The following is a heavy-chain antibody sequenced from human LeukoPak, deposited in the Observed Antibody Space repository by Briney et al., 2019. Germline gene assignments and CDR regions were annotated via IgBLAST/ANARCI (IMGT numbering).Heavy chain of an antibody. CDR3: ARALAVAGTGGYY. Sequence: PGGSLRLSCAASGFTFSSYWMHWVRHTPGKGLVWVSRINSDGSSTSYADSVKGRFTISRDNAKNTLYLQMNSLRAEDTAVYYCARALAVAGTGGYYWGQGTLVTVSS. D-gene: IGHD6-19*01. CDR2: INSDGSST. V-gene: IGHV3-74*01. J-gene: IGHJ4*02. CDR1: GFTFSSYW.